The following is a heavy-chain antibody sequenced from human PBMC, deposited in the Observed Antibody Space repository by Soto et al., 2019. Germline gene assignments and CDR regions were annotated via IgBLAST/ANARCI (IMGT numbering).Heavy chain of an antibody. CDR2: ISSSSSYI. V-gene: IGHV3-21*01. CDR3: ARDRVALNDDPLDYYYYGMDV. CDR1: GFTFSSYS. Sequence: EVQLVESGGGLVKPGGSLRLSCAASGFTFSSYSMNWVRQAPGKGLEWVSSISSSSSYIYYADSVKGRFTISRDNAKNSLYLQMNSLRAEDTAVYYCARDRVALNDDPLDYYYYGMDVWGQGTTVTVSS. D-gene: IGHD1-1*01. J-gene: IGHJ6*02.